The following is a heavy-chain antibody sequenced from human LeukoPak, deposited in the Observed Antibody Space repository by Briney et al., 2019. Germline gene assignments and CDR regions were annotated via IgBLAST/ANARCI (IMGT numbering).Heavy chain of an antibody. Sequence: PGGSLRLSCAASGLSFSSYGMHWVRQAPGKGLEGVAVIWYDGSNKNYVDSVKGRFTISRDNSKNTLYLEMKSLRAEDTAVYYCARDNPSGGSSGWTGLDYWGQGTLVTVSS. V-gene: IGHV3-33*01. D-gene: IGHD6-19*01. CDR2: IWYDGSNK. J-gene: IGHJ4*02. CDR1: GLSFSSYG. CDR3: ARDNPSGGSSGWTGLDY.